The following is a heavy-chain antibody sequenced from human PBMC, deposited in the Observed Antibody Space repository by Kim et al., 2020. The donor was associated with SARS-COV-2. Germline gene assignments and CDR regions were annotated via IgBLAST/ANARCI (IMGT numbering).Heavy chain of an antibody. CDR1: GFTFSSYA. J-gene: IGHJ4*02. V-gene: IGHV3-23*01. CDR3: ERSTSCYTEGDY. Sequence: GGSLRLSCAASGFTFSSYAMSWVRQAPGKGLEWVSAISGSGGSTYYADSVKGRFTISRDNSKNTLYLQMNSLRAEDTAVYYCERSTSCYTEGDYWGQGTLVTVSS. D-gene: IGHD2-2*02. CDR2: ISGSGGST.